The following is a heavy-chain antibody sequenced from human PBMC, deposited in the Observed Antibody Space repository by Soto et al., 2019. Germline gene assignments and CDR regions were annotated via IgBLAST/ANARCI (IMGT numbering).Heavy chain of an antibody. J-gene: IGHJ4*02. CDR3: VKRDLAY. Sequence: GGSLRLSCAVSGLTFKSYAMSWVRQAPGKGLEWVSTISDSGGSTSYADSVKGRLTISRDNSMNTLYLQMDSLRVEDTALYYCVKRDLAYWGQGTLVTVS. CDR2: ISDSGGST. CDR1: GLTFKSYA. V-gene: IGHV3-23*01.